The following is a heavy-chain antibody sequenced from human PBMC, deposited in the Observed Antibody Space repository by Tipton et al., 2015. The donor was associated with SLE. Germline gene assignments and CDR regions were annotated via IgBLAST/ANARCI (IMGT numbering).Heavy chain of an antibody. V-gene: IGHV3-23*01. CDR3: AKDRARVVQGACDD. CDR1: GFTFSSYA. Sequence: SLRLSCAASGFTFSSYAMSLVGQAPGKGLEWVSAISGSGGSTYYADSVKGRFTISRDNSKNTLYLQMNSLRAEDTAVYYCAKDRARVVQGACDDWGQGTLVTVSS. CDR2: ISGSGGST. D-gene: IGHD3-10*01. J-gene: IGHJ4*02.